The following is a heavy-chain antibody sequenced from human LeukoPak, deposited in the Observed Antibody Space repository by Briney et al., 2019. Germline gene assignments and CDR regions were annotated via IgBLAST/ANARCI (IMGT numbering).Heavy chain of an antibody. V-gene: IGHV4-4*02. D-gene: IGHD6-19*01. CDR2: IYHSGST. J-gene: IGHJ4*02. CDR1: GGSISSSNW. CDR3: ASRAYSSGWYDY. Sequence: PSETLSLTCAVSGGSISSSNWWSWVRQPPGQGLEWIGEIYHSGSTNYNPSLKSRVTISVDKSKNQFSLKLSSVTAADTAVYYCASRAYSSGWYDYWGQGTLVTVSS.